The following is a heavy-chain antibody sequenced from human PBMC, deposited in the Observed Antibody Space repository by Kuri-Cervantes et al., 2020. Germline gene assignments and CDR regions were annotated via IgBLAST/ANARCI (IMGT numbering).Heavy chain of an antibody. J-gene: IGHJ4*02. CDR1: GFTFSGSA. CDR3: AKDVGLHCSGGSCYSSYFDY. D-gene: IGHD2-15*01. CDR2: IRSKRYSYAT. Sequence: GESLKISCAASGFTFSGSAMHWVRQASGKGLEWVGRIRSKRYSYATEYGESVKGRFTISRDDSQNTAYLQMNSLKTEDTAVYYCAKDVGLHCSGGSCYSSYFDYWGQGTLVTVSS. V-gene: IGHV3-73*01.